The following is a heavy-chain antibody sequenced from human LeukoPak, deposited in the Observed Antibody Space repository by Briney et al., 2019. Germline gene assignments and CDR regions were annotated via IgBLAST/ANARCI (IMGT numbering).Heavy chain of an antibody. D-gene: IGHD5-24*01. Sequence: SETLSLTSAVYGGSFTGYCWSWIRQPPGKRLEWIGEINHSGSTNYNPSLKTRFTISVDTSKTQFSLNLSSVTAADTAVYYCARNGYNYHYWGQGTLVTVSS. CDR1: GGSFTGYC. CDR3: ARNGYNYHY. CDR2: INHSGST. J-gene: IGHJ4*02. V-gene: IGHV4-34*01.